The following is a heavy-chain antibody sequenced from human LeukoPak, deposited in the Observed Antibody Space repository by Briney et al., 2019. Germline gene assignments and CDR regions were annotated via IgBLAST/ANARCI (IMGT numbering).Heavy chain of an antibody. CDR2: SYYSGST. Sequence: PSETLSLTCTVSGGSISSSSYYWGWIRQPPGKGLEWIGSSYYSGSTYYNPSLKSRVTISVDTSKNQFSLKLSSVTAADTAVYYCARHVLRFHYYSYYMDVWGKGTTVTISS. CDR3: ARHVLRFHYYSYYMDV. CDR1: GGSISSSSYY. J-gene: IGHJ6*03. V-gene: IGHV4-39*01. D-gene: IGHD3-3*01.